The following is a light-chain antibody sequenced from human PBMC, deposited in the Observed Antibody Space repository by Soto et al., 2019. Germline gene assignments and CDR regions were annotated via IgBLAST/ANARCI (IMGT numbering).Light chain of an antibody. Sequence: QAVVTQPASVSGSPGQSITISCTGTRSDVGSYNLVSWYQFYPGKAPKLLISEVIKRPSGVSNRFSGSKSGNTASLTISGLQAEDEGDYHCCSYTGTSWIFGGGTKLTVL. CDR2: EVI. CDR1: RSDVGSYNL. J-gene: IGLJ3*02. CDR3: CSYTGTSWI. V-gene: IGLV2-23*02.